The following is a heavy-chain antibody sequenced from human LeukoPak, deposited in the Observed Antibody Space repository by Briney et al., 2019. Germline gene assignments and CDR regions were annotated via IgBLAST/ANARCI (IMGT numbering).Heavy chain of an antibody. CDR3: ARDFADCGGDCYLFDY. CDR2: ISSSSSTI. CDR1: GFTFSSHS. Sequence: GGSLRLSCAASGFTFSSHSMNWVRQAPGKGLEWVSYISSSSSTIYYADSVKGRFTISRDNAKNSLYLQMNSLRAEDTAVYYCARDFADCGGDCYLFDYWGQGTLVTVSS. D-gene: IGHD2-21*01. J-gene: IGHJ4*02. V-gene: IGHV3-48*01.